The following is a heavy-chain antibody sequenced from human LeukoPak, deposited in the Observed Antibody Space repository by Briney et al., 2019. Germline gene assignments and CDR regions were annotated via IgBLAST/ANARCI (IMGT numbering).Heavy chain of an antibody. J-gene: IGHJ3*02. CDR1: GGSISSSSYY. Sequence: PSETLSLTCTVSGGSISSSSYYWGWIRQPPGKGLEWIGSIYYSGSTYYNPSLKSRVTISVDTSKNQFSLKLSSVTAADTAVYYCARHESITMIVIWGQGTMVTVSS. V-gene: IGHV4-39*01. D-gene: IGHD3-22*01. CDR3: ARHESITMIVI. CDR2: IYYSGST.